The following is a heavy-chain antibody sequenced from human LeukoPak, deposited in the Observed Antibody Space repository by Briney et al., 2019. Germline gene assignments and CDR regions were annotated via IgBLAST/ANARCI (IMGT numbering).Heavy chain of an antibody. Sequence: SETLSLTCTVSGYSISSGYYWGWIRQPPGKGLECIGSIYHSGSTYYNPSLKSRVTISVDTSKNQFSLKLSSVTAADTAVYYCARTGVVVIALGVDYWGQGTLVTVSS. D-gene: IGHD2-21*01. V-gene: IGHV4-38-2*02. CDR2: IYHSGST. CDR3: ARTGVVVIALGVDY. J-gene: IGHJ4*02. CDR1: GYSISSGYY.